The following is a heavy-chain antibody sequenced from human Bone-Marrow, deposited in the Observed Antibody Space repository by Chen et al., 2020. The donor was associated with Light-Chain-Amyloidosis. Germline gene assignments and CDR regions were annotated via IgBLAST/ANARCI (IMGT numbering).Heavy chain of an antibody. V-gene: IGHV4-4*02. J-gene: IGHJ6*02. D-gene: IGHD3-10*01. CDR3: ARGCTYYYGAGSYYTYYYYGMDF. CDR1: GGAISSSNW. CDR2: IYHSGST. Sequence: QVQLQESGPGLVRPSGTLSLTGAVSGGAISSSNWWSWVRQPPGKGMVWIGEIYHSGSTNYNPSLKSRVTISVDKSKNQFSLKLSSVTAADTAVYYCARGCTYYYGAGSYYTYYYYGMDFWGQGTTVTVSS.